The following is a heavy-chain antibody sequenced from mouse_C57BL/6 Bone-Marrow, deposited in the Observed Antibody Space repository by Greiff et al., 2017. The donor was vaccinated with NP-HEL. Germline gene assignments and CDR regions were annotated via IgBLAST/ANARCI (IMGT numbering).Heavy chain of an antibody. D-gene: IGHD4-1*01. J-gene: IGHJ2*01. CDR3: ARSQDPGTRYYFDY. V-gene: IGHV1-81*01. Sequence: VKLVESGAELARPGASVKLSCKASGYTFTSYGISWVKQRTGQGLEWIGEIYPRSGNTYYNEKFKGKATLTADKSSSTAYMELRSLTSEDSAVYFCARSQDPGTRYYFDYWGQGTTLTVSS. CDR1: GYTFTSYG. CDR2: IYPRSGNT.